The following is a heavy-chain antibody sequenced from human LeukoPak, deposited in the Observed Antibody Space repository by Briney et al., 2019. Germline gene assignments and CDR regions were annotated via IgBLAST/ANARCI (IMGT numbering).Heavy chain of an antibody. V-gene: IGHV1-46*03. J-gene: IGHJ5*02. CDR2: INPSGGST. CDR3: ARVVREPSRYYYEPYGWFDP. D-gene: IGHD3-22*01. CDR1: GYTFTSYY. Sequence: VASVKVSCKASGYTFTSYYMHWVRQAPGQGLEWMGIINPSGGSTSYAQEFQGRVTMTRDTSTSTVYMELSSLRSEDTAVDYCARVVREPSRYYYEPYGWFDPWGQGTLATVSS.